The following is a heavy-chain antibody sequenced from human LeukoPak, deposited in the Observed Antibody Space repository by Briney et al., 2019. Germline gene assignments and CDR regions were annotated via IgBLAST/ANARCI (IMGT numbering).Heavy chain of an antibody. V-gene: IGHV3-21*01. CDR2: ISSSGSYI. D-gene: IGHD4-17*01. CDR1: GFTFSDYS. Sequence: PGGSLRLSCAASGFTFSDYSMNWVRQAPGKGLEWVSSISSSGSYINYADSVKGRFTISRDNAKSSLYLQMNSLRAEDTAVYYCVRAYGDYQPLCDYWGQGTLVTVSS. J-gene: IGHJ4*02. CDR3: VRAYGDYQPLCDY.